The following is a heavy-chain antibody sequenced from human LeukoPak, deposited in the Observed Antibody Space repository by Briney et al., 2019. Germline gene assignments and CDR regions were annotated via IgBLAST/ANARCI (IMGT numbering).Heavy chain of an antibody. D-gene: IGHD6-13*01. Sequence: SETLSLTCDVSGVSINTCCYYWTWIRQPPGKGLEWIGYKYYSGSTRYNSSLRSRLTISLDTSKSQFSLRLTSVTAADTAVYYCARGGSSWPNYYYYMDVWGKGTTVTVSS. CDR2: KYYSGST. V-gene: IGHV4-61*01. CDR3: ARGGSSWPNYYYYMDV. CDR1: GVSINTCCYY. J-gene: IGHJ6*03.